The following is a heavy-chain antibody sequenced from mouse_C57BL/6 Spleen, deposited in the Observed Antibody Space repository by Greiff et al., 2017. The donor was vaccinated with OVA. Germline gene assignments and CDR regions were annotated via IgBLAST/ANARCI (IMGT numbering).Heavy chain of an antibody. CDR1: GYTFTSYW. Sequence: VQLQQPGAELVKPGASVKLSCKASGYTFTSYWMQWVKQRPGQGLEWIGEIDPSDSYTNYNQKFKGKATLTVDTSSSTAYMQLSSLTSEDSAVYDCARERVYYYGSSYVRSAMDYWGQGTSVTVSS. V-gene: IGHV1-50*01. CDR3: ARERVYYYGSSYVRSAMDY. J-gene: IGHJ4*01. CDR2: IDPSDSYT. D-gene: IGHD1-1*01.